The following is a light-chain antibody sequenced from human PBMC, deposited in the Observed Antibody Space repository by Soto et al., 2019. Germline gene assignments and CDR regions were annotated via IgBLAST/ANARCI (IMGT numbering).Light chain of an antibody. V-gene: IGKV1-39*01. CDR1: QSMGSY. J-gene: IGKJ1*01. CDR2: AAS. CDR3: QQSYSTQWT. Sequence: DIQMTQSPSTLSASVGDRVNITCGASQSMGSYLNLYQQKPGKAPKLLIYAASSLQSGVPSRFSGSGSGTDFTLTISSLQPEDFATYYCQQSYSTQWTFGEGIKGGY.